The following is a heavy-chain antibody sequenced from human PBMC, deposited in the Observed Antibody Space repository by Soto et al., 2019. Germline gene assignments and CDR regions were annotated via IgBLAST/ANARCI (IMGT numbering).Heavy chain of an antibody. V-gene: IGHV3-30*18. J-gene: IGHJ4*02. CDR2: ISYDGSNK. CDR3: AKDFGDYIMGTFCDY. CDR1: GFTFSIYG. D-gene: IGHD3-16*01. Sequence: QVQLVESGGGVVQPGRSVRLSCAASGFTFSIYGMHWVRQAPGKGLEWVALISYDGSNKDYADSVKGRFTISRDNSKSTLYLQMNTLRAEDTAVYYCAKDFGDYIMGTFCDYWGQGTLVTVSS.